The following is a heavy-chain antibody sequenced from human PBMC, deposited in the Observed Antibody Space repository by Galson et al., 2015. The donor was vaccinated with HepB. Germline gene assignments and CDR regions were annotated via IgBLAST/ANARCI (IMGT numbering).Heavy chain of an antibody. V-gene: IGHV1-18*04. CDR3: AVLWQKDAFYI. CDR1: GYTFTTYG. D-gene: IGHD2-21*01. J-gene: IGHJ3*02. Sequence: SVKVSCKASGYTFTTYGISWVRQAPGQGLEWMGWISALTGDTNYAQKFQGRVTVTTDTSTSTAYMELRSLTSDDTGIFYCAVLWQKDAFYIWGQGTMVTVSS. CDR2: ISALTGDT.